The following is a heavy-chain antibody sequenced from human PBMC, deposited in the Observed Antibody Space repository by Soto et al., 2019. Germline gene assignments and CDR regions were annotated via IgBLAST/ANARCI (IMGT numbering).Heavy chain of an antibody. CDR2: MNPDGSSR. D-gene: IGHD3-10*01. CDR3: ARGGNAGSGRYYLDDY. CDR1: GFTFSSNW. V-gene: IGHV3-74*01. Sequence: EVQLVESGGDLVQPGGSLRLSCEASGFTFSSNWMHWVRQAPGKGLVWVSRMNPDGSSRGYADSVKGRFTISRDNAKNTLFLQMNSLRAEDTAVYYCARGGNAGSGRYYLDDYWGQGTLVTVSS. J-gene: IGHJ4*02.